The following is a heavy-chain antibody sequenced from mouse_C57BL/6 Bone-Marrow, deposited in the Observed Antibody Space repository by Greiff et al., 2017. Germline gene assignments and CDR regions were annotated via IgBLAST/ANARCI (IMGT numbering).Heavy chain of an antibody. CDR2: ISYDGSN. V-gene: IGHV3-6*01. CDR3: ARDGYYGSSYGAFGY. CDR1: GYSITSGYY. D-gene: IGHD1-1*01. Sequence: DVHLVESGPGLVKPSQSLSLTCSVTGYSITSGYYWNWIRQSPGNKLEWMGYISYDGSNNYNPSLKNRISITRDTSKNQFFLKLNSVTTEDTATYYCARDGYYGSSYGAFGYWGQGTTLTVSS. J-gene: IGHJ2*01.